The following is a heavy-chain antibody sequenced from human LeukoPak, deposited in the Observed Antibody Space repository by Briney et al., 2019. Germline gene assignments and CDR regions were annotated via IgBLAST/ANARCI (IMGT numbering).Heavy chain of an antibody. V-gene: IGHV4-61*02. CDR1: GGSISSGSYY. CDR2: IYTSGST. CDR3: ASEVIAVAAALGFDYYYYMDV. Sequence: PSETLSLTCTVSGGSISSGSYYWSWIRQPAGKGLEWIGRIYTSGSTNYNPSLKSRVNISVDTSKNQFSLKLSSVTAADTAVYYCASEVIAVAAALGFDYYYYMDVWGKGTTVTVSS. J-gene: IGHJ6*03. D-gene: IGHD6-19*01.